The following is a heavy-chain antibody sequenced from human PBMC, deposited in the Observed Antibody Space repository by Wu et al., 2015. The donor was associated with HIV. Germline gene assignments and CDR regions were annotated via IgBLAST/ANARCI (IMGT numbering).Heavy chain of an antibody. CDR1: GYTFTSYY. Sequence: QVQLVQSGAEVKKPGASVKVSCKASGYTFTSYYMHWVRQAPGQGLEWMGRIIPIFGIVKSAQKFQGRVSMTTDASTSTAYMELRSLTSDDTAVYYCARESRTRWLQFADLDYWGQGSLVTVSS. V-gene: IGHV1-46*01. CDR3: ARESRTRWLQFADLDY. D-gene: IGHD5-24*01. CDR2: IIPIFGIV. J-gene: IGHJ4*02.